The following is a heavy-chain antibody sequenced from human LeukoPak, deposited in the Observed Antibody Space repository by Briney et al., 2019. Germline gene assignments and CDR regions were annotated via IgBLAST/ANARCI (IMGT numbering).Heavy chain of an antibody. CDR3: TRDSGTSPGD. D-gene: IGHD2-2*01. V-gene: IGHV4-4*02. Sequence: SETLSLTCAVSGVLISDGEWWSWVRQPPGKGLEWIGEIFHSGLTTYNPSLESRVTISVDTSKNQFSLTVSSLTAAATAVYYCTRDSGTSPGDWGQGTLVTVSS. J-gene: IGHJ4*02. CDR2: IFHSGLT. CDR1: GVLISDGEW.